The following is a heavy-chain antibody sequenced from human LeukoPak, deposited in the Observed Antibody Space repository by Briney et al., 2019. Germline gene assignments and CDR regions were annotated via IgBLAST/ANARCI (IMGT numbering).Heavy chain of an antibody. CDR2: IIPILGIA. V-gene: IGHV1-69*02. CDR1: GGTFSSYT. CDR3: ARALWYMTTVTYNWFDP. Sequence: SVKVYCKAPGGTFSSYTISWVRQAPGQGLEWMGRIIPILGIANYAQKFQGRVTITADKSTSTAYMELSSLRSEDTAVYYCARALWYMTTVTYNWFDPWGQGTLVTVSS. J-gene: IGHJ5*02. D-gene: IGHD4-11*01.